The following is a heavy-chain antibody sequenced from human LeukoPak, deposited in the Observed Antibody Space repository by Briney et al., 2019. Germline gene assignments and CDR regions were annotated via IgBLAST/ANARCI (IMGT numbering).Heavy chain of an antibody. D-gene: IGHD3-22*01. CDR2: IYYSGST. Sequence: SETLSLTCTVSGGSISSSSYYWGWIRQPPGKGLEWIGSIYYSGSTYYNPSLKSRVTISVDTSKNQFSLKLSSVTAADTAVYFCARDNYDNERPLAFDIWGHGTMVTVSS. CDR1: GGSISSSSYY. V-gene: IGHV4-39*07. J-gene: IGHJ3*02. CDR3: ARDNYDNERPLAFDI.